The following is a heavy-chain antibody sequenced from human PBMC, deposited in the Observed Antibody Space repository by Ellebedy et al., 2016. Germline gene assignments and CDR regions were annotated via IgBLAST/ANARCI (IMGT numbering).Heavy chain of an antibody. V-gene: IGHV4-39*07. Sequence: SETLSLXXAVSGGSFSSSSYYWGCFRKPPGKGLEWIGCSYYSGSTYYNPSLKSRVTISVDTSKNQFSLKLSSVTAAETAVYYCAREYSGELADWFDPWGQGTLVTVSS. CDR2: SYYSGST. CDR1: GGSFSSSSYY. D-gene: IGHD1-26*01. J-gene: IGHJ5*02. CDR3: AREYSGELADWFDP.